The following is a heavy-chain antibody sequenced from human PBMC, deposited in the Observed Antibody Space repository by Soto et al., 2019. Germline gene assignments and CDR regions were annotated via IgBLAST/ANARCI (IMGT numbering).Heavy chain of an antibody. Sequence: QVQLQESGPGLVKPSQTLSLTCSVSGDSIRGGGHYWNWIRQFPGKGLEWIGYVYHSGSTIYNPPMRGRLTISTATSKNQFSLRLISVTAADTAMYYCARDTGLAPTVWGYWGHGTQVTVSS. CDR2: VYHSGST. D-gene: IGHD7-27*01. J-gene: IGHJ4*03. CDR3: ARDTGLAPTVWGY. CDR1: GDSIRGGGHY. V-gene: IGHV4-31*03.